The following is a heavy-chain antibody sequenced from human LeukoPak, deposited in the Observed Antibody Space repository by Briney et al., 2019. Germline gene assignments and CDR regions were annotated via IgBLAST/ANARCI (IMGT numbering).Heavy chain of an antibody. J-gene: IGHJ5*02. Sequence: GASVKVSCKASGYTFTSYYMHWVRQAPGQGLEWMGIINPSGGSTTYAQKLQGRVTMTTDTSTSTAYMELRSLRSDDTAVYYCANIAAAATTRGFDPWGQGTLVTVSS. V-gene: IGHV1-46*01. CDR2: INPSGGST. D-gene: IGHD6-13*01. CDR1: GYTFTSYY. CDR3: ANIAAAATTRGFDP.